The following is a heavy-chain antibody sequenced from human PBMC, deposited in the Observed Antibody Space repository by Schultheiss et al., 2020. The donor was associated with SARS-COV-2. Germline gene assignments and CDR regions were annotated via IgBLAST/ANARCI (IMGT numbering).Heavy chain of an antibody. CDR2: IKSKTDGGTT. J-gene: IGHJ6*02. D-gene: IGHD3-10*01. V-gene: IGHV3-15*01. Sequence: RRACAASGFTFSNAWMSWVRQAPGKGLEWVGRIKSKTDGGTTDYAAPVKGRFTISRDDSKNTLYLQMNSLRAEDTAVYYCARDRLTMVRGVIPKPVYYYGMDVWGQGTTVTVSS. CDR3: ARDRLTMVRGVIPKPVYYYGMDV. CDR1: GFTFSNAW.